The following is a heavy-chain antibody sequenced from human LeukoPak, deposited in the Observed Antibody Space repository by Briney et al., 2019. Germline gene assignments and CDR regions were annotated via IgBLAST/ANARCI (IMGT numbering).Heavy chain of an antibody. Sequence: GGSLRLSCAASGFIFIDHYMDWVRQAPGKGLEWLGRIRNKAKSYTTEYAASVKGRFTVLRDDSKNSLFLQMNSLESEDTAVYYCARRNSVTQGLDNWGQGTLVTVSS. CDR2: IRNKAKSYTT. D-gene: IGHD5/OR15-5a*01. V-gene: IGHV3-72*01. CDR1: GFIFIDHY. J-gene: IGHJ4*02. CDR3: ARRNSVTQGLDN.